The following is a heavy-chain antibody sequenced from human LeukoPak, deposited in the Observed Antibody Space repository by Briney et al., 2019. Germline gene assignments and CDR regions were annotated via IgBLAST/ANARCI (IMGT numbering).Heavy chain of an antibody. CDR3: ARGLNFDWSSPFNY. CDR1: GGSISSYY. D-gene: IGHD3-9*01. Sequence: SETLSLTCTVSGGSISSYYWSWIRQPPGKGLEWIGYIYYSGSTNYSPSLKSRVTISVDTSKNQFSLKLSSVTAADTAVYYCARGLNFDWSSPFNYWGQGTLVTVSS. CDR2: IYYSGST. V-gene: IGHV4-59*12. J-gene: IGHJ4*02.